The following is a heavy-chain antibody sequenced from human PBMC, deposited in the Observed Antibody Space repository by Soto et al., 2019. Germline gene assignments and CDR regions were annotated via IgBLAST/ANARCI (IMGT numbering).Heavy chain of an antibody. D-gene: IGHD3-3*01. Sequence: GASVKVSCKASGGTFSSYAISWVRQAPGQGLEWMGGIIPIFGTANYAQKFQGRVTITADASTSTAYMELSSLRSEDTAVYYCARVGGEVFGVVINYYYGMDVWGQGTTVTVSS. CDR1: GGTFSSYA. J-gene: IGHJ6*02. CDR3: ARVGGEVFGVVINYYYGMDV. V-gene: IGHV1-69*13. CDR2: IIPIFGTA.